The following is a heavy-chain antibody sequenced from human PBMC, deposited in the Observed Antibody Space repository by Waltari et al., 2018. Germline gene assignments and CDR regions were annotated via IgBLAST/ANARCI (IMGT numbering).Heavy chain of an antibody. CDR3: ARAILPYTLEQPFDN. CDR1: GGPINRGTYF. J-gene: IGHJ4*02. Sequence: QLQLQESGPRLVKPSETLALTCTVSGGPINRGTYFWAWFRQPPGKGLEWIGSISYTGSTSYDPSLKSRVAISMGSSNSEFSLRRTSVSAADTATYHCARAILPYTLEQPFDNWSRGTLVTVSS. D-gene: IGHD2-21*01. CDR2: ISYTGST. V-gene: IGHV4-39*07.